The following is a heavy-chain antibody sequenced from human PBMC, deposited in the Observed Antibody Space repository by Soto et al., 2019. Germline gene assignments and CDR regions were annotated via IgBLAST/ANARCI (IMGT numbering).Heavy chain of an antibody. CDR2: ITPIFGTA. J-gene: IGHJ4*02. V-gene: IGHV1-69*12. CDR3: ARDPMHVMVRGVMVY. D-gene: IGHD3-10*01. CDR1: GGTFSSYA. Sequence: QVQLVQSGAEVKKPGSSVKVSCKASGGTFSSYAISWVRQSPGQGLEWMGGITPIFGTANYAQKFQGRVTIPADESTSTAYMELRSLIYEDTAVDYCARDPMHVMVRGVMVYWGQGTLVTVSS.